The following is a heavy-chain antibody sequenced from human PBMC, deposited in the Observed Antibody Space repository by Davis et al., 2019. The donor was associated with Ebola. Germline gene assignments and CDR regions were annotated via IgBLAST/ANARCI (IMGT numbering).Heavy chain of an antibody. Sequence: SCTVSGGSISSSSYYWGWIRQPPGKGLEWIGSIYYSGSTYYNPSLKSRVTISVDRSKNQFSLKLSSVTAADTAVYYCARESRMIVGETGDYYYYGMDVWGQGTTVTVSS. D-gene: IGHD3-22*01. J-gene: IGHJ6*02. CDR3: ARESRMIVGETGDYYYYGMDV. CDR1: GGSISSSSYY. CDR2: IYYSGST. V-gene: IGHV4-39*07.